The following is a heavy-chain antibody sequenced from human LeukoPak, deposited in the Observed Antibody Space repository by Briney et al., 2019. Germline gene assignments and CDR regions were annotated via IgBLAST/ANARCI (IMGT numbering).Heavy chain of an antibody. V-gene: IGHV3-23*01. D-gene: IGHD2-15*01. CDR3: AKEKGGIVVVVAATPLDY. CDR1: GFTFSSYA. Sequence: GGSLRLSCAASGFTFSSYAMSWVHQAPGKGLEWVSAISGSGGSTYYADSVKGRFTISRDNSKNTLYLQMNSLRAEDTAVYYCAKEKGGIVVVVAATPLDYWGQGTLVTVSS. CDR2: ISGSGGST. J-gene: IGHJ4*02.